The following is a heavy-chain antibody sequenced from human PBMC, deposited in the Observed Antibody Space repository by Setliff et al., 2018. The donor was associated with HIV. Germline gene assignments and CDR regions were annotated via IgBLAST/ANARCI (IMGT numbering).Heavy chain of an antibody. V-gene: IGHV4-61*09. Sequence: SETLSLTCTVSGDSITRGSYYWSWIRQPAGKGLEWIGHIYTSGKTHYSPSLKSRITISADTSKNQFSLNLSSVTAADTAVYYCIIAYSSGWLAPMGFDSWGQGTLVTVSS. J-gene: IGHJ4*02. CDR3: IIAYSSGWLAPMGFDS. D-gene: IGHD6-19*01. CDR2: IYTSGKT. CDR1: GDSITRGSYY.